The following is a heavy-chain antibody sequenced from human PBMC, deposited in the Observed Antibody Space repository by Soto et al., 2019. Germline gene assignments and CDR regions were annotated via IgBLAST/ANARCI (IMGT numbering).Heavy chain of an antibody. CDR1: GFTFDDYA. CDR2: ISWNSGSI. D-gene: IGHD6-13*01. CDR3: AKENLGGGSSWSDYYGMDV. V-gene: IGHV3-9*01. J-gene: IGHJ6*02. Sequence: GGSLRLSCAASGFTFDDYAMHWVRQAPGKGLEWVSGISWNSGSIGYADSVKGRFTISRDNTKNSLYLQINRLRAEDTACFSIAKENLGGGSSWSDYYGMDVWGQGTTVTVSS.